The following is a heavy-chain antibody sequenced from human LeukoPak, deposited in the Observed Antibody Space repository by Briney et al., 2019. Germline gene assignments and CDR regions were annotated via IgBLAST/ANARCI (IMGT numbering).Heavy chain of an antibody. D-gene: IGHD4-11*01. CDR3: ARVKGAGVRAMTTGFDWFDP. Sequence: GASVKVSCKASGGTFSSYAISWVRQAPGQGLEWMGWISAYNGNTNYAQKLQGRVTMTTDTSTSTAYMELRSLRSDDTAVYYCARVKGAGVRAMTTGFDWFDPWGQGTLVTVSS. CDR2: ISAYNGNT. V-gene: IGHV1-18*01. CDR1: GGTFSSYA. J-gene: IGHJ5*02.